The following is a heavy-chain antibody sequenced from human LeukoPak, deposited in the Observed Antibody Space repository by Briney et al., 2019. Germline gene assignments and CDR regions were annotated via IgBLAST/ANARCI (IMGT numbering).Heavy chain of an antibody. D-gene: IGHD3-10*01. CDR2: INHSGST. CDR1: GGSFSGYH. J-gene: IGHJ4*02. V-gene: IGHV4-34*01. CDR3: ARGYYGSGSLN. Sequence: PSETLSLTCAVYGGSFSGYHWSWIRQPPGKGLEWIGEINHSGSTNYNPSLKSRVTISVDTSKNQFSLKLSSVTAADTAVYYCARGYYGSGSLNWGQGTLVTVSS.